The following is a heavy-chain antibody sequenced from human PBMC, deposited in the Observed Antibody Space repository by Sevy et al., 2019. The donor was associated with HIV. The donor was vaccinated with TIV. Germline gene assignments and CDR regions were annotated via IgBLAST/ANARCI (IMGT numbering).Heavy chain of an antibody. D-gene: IGHD2-2*02. CDR1: GFTFSRNA. Sequence: GGSLRLSCAASGFTFSRNAMSWVRQAPGKGLEWASGITGSGGSTYNGDSGKGRFTISRDNSKNTLYLQMNSLRVEDTAVYYCGKVGYCSSTSCYSIYYGMDVWGQGTTVTVSS. J-gene: IGHJ6*02. CDR3: GKVGYCSSTSCYSIYYGMDV. CDR2: ITGSGGST. V-gene: IGHV3-23*01.